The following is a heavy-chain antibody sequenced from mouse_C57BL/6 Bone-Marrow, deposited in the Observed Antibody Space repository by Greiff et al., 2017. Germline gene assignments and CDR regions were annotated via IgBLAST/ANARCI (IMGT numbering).Heavy chain of an antibody. D-gene: IGHD2-4*01. J-gene: IGHJ4*01. V-gene: IGHV1-39*01. CDR2: INPNNGST. CDR3: ARGYDYDYAMDY. CDR1: GYSFTGYN. Sequence: VQLQQSGPELVKPGASVKISCKASGYSFTGYNMNWVKQRNGQSLEWIGVINPNNGSTSYNEKFKGKATLTVDQSSSTAYMQPNSLTSEDSAVYYCARGYDYDYAMDYWGQGTSVTVSA.